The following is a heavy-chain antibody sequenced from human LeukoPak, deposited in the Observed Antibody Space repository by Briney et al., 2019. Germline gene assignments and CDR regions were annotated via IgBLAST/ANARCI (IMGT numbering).Heavy chain of an antibody. V-gene: IGHV3-74*01. D-gene: IGHD3-22*01. J-gene: IGHJ1*01. CDR3: AKTPPYYYDSSGYYYDENFQH. CDR2: INSDGSGT. CDR1: GFTFTSYW. Sequence: GGSLRLSCTASGFTFTSYWMHWVRQAPGTGLVWVSRINSDGSGTNCADSVKGRFTISRDNSKNTLYLQMNSLRAEDTAVYYCAKTPPYYYDSSGYYYDENFQHWGQGTLVTVSS.